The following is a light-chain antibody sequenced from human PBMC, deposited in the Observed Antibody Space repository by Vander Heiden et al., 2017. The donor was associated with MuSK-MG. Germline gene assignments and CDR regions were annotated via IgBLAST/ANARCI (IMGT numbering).Light chain of an antibody. J-gene: IGLJ2*01. Sequence: QSVLTQPPSVSAAPGQQVTIFCSGTTSNIGENYVSWYQQLPRVAPKLLIYENNKRPSRIPDRFSGSKSGTSATLAITGLQTGDEADYYCGTWDSTLNAVVFGGGTKVTVL. V-gene: IGLV1-51*02. CDR1: TSNIGENY. CDR3: GTWDSTLNAVV. CDR2: ENN.